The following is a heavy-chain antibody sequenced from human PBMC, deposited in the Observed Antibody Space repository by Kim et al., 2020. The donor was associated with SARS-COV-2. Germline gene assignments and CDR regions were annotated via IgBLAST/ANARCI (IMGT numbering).Heavy chain of an antibody. D-gene: IGHD3-22*01. Sequence: KGRVTISVDTSKNQFSLKLSSVTAADTAVYFCARPYYYDSSGYSVSAFDIWGQGTMVTVSS. V-gene: IGHV4-39*01. CDR3: ARPYYYDSSGYSVSAFDI. J-gene: IGHJ3*02.